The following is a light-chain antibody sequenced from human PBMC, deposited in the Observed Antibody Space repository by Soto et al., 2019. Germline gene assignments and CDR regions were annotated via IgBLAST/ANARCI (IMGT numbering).Light chain of an antibody. CDR1: PSVSSD. J-gene: IGKJ1*01. Sequence: EIVMTQSPATLSVSPGERATLSCRASPSVSSDLAWYHKKTGQDPRILIYGASTRATGIPARFSGSGSGTEFNLSINRLQPEDFAVYYCQQYNNWTRTFGQGTKVDIK. V-gene: IGKV3-15*01. CDR2: GAS. CDR3: QQYNNWTRT.